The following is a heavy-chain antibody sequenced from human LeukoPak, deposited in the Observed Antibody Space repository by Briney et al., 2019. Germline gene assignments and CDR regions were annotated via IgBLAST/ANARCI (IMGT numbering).Heavy chain of an antibody. CDR1: GFAFSNYG. J-gene: IGHJ4*02. CDR3: AKDRFGYSYGVFDY. D-gene: IGHD5-18*01. Sequence: GGSLRLSCVASGFAFSNYGMHWVRQAPGKGLEWVAFIRHVGSNEYYADSVRGRLAISRDNSQNTLHLQMNILRAEDTAVYYCAKDRFGYSYGVFDYWGQGTLVTVSS. CDR2: IRHVGSNE. V-gene: IGHV3-30*02.